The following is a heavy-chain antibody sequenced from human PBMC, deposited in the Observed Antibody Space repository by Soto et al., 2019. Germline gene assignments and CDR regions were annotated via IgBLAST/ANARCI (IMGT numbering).Heavy chain of an antibody. V-gene: IGHV4-34*01. CDR2: INHSGST. D-gene: IGHD6-6*01. CDR3: ARGAARPGGYYYYGMDV. J-gene: IGHJ6*02. CDR1: CGSFSGYY. Sequence: WETLSLTCAVYCGSFSGYYWSWIRQPPGKGLEWIGEINHSGSTNYNPSLKSRVTISVDTSKNQFSLKLSSVTAADTAVYYCARGAARPGGYYYYGMDVWGQGTTVTVSS.